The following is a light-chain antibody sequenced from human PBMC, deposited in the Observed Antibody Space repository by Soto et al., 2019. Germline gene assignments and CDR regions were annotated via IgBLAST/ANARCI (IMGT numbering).Light chain of an antibody. Sequence: AIRMTQSPSSLSASTGDRVTITCRASQGISSYLAWYQQKPGKAPKLLLYAASTLQSGVPSRFSGSGSGTDFTLTISCLQSEDFATYYCQQYYSYPRTFGQWTKVEIK. CDR1: QGISSY. V-gene: IGKV1-8*01. CDR3: QQYYSYPRT. J-gene: IGKJ1*01. CDR2: AAS.